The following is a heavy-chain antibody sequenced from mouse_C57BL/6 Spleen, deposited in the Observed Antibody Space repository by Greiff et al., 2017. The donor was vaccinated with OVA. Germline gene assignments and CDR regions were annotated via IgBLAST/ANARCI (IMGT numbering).Heavy chain of an antibody. Sequence: VQLKESGGGLVKPGGSLKLSCAASGFTFSSYAMSWVRQTPEKRLEWVATISDGGSYTYYPDNVKGRFTISRDNAKNNLYLQMSHLKSEDTAMYYCARRGMDGNYLHAMDYWGQGTSVTVSS. CDR1: GFTFSSYA. D-gene: IGHD2-1*01. V-gene: IGHV5-4*01. J-gene: IGHJ4*01. CDR3: ARRGMDGNYLHAMDY. CDR2: ISDGGSYT.